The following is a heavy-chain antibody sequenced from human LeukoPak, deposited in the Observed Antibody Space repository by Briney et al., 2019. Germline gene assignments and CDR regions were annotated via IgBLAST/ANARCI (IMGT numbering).Heavy chain of an antibody. D-gene: IGHD3-22*01. J-gene: IGHJ4*02. V-gene: IGHV4-39*05. Sequence: PSPTCTVSGGSLSTSSYYLGWIPPPPGKGLEWIGSIYYSGSTYYNPSLKSRVTISVDTSKNQFSLKLSSVTAADTAVYYCAAVVTSGYYFDYWGQGTLVTVSS. CDR2: IYYSGST. CDR1: GGSLSTSSYY. CDR3: AAVVTSGYYFDY.